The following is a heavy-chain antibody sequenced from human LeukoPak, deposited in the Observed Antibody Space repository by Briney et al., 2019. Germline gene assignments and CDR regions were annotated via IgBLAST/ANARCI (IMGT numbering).Heavy chain of an antibody. CDR3: ARGSGFDYYYYGMDV. D-gene: IGHD3-10*01. J-gene: IGHJ6*02. CDR2: IYTSGST. CDR1: GGSISSYY. Sequence: SETLSLTCTVSGGSISSYYWSWIRQPAGKGLEWIGRIYTSGSTNYNPSLKSRVTISVDTSKHQSSLKLSSVTAADPAVYYCARGSGFDYYYYGMDVWGQGTTVTVSS. V-gene: IGHV4-4*07.